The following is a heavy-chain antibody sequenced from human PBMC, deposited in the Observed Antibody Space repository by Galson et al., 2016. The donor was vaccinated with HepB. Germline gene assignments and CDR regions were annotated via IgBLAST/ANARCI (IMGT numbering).Heavy chain of an antibody. CDR2: IYYTGNT. V-gene: IGHV4-31*03. J-gene: IGHJ4*02. CDR3: ATSPTYYDFWSGYSTYYFDS. CDR1: GGSISSGGYY. Sequence: TLSLTCTVSGGSISSGGYYWSWIRQHPGKGLEWIGYIYYTGNTYYNPSLKSRLTISIDTSKNQFSLKLNYVTAADTAGYHCATSPTYYDFWSGYSTYYFDSWGQGTLVTVSS. D-gene: IGHD3-3*01.